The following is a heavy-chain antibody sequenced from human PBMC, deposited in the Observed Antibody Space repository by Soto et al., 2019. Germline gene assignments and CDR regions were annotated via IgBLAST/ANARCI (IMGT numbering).Heavy chain of an antibody. CDR2: IFYSEGT. Sequence: KASETLSLPCSVSGAPISGGNQYWNWIRQHPGKGLEWIGSIFYSEGTSYNPSLKSRVSISLDTSKNEVTLRLTSVTAADTAVYYCARSPHIAARGDFYYWGQGTLVTVSS. J-gene: IGHJ4*02. V-gene: IGHV4-31*03. D-gene: IGHD6-6*01. CDR3: ARSPHIAARGDFYY. CDR1: GAPISGGNQY.